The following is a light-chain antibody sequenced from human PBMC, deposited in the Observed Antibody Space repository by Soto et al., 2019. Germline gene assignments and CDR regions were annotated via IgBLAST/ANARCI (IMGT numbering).Light chain of an antibody. V-gene: IGLV2-14*01. CDR2: EVT. Sequence: QPALTKPGSVSGSPGQSTTISCTGTSSDVGGYNYVSWYQQHPGKAPKLMIYEVTNRPSGVSTRFSGSKSGNTASLTISGLXAEDEADYYCCSFTSGNTAYVFGTGTKVTVL. CDR1: SSDVGGYNY. J-gene: IGLJ1*01. CDR3: CSFTSGNTAYV.